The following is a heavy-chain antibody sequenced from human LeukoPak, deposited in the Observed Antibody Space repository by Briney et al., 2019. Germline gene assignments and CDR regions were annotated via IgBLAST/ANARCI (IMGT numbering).Heavy chain of an antibody. CDR3: ARGPPYGARCDYLDY. Sequence: GGSLRLSCAASGFTFSDYYMSWIRRAPGKGLEWVSYISSSGSTIHYADSVKGRFTTSRDNAKNSLYLQMNSLRAEDTAVYYCARGPPYGARCDYLDYWGQGALVTVSS. V-gene: IGHV3-11*04. D-gene: IGHD4/OR15-4a*01. CDR1: GFTFSDYY. CDR2: ISSSGSTI. J-gene: IGHJ4*02.